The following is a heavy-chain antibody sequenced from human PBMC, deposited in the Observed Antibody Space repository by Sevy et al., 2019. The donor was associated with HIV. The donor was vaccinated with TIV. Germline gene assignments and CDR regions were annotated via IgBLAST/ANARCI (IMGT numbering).Heavy chain of an antibody. CDR3: ARERGPTYYYDSSGYYLGY. CDR1: GYTFTGYY. D-gene: IGHD3-22*01. Sequence: ASVKVSCKASGYTFTGYYMHWVRQAPGQGLEWMGWINPNSGGTNYAQKFQGRVTMTRDTSISTAYMELGRLRSDDTAVYYCARERGPTYYYDSSGYYLGYWGQGTLVTVSS. J-gene: IGHJ4*02. CDR2: INPNSGGT. V-gene: IGHV1-2*02.